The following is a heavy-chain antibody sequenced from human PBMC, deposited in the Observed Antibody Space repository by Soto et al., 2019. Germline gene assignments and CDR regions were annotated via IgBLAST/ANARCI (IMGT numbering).Heavy chain of an antibody. CDR2: IWSDGSRQ. CDR3: EGGTGYWGSSDY. J-gene: IGHJ4*02. V-gene: IGHV3-33*01. D-gene: IGHD3-9*01. CDR1: GFAFNNYG. Sequence: QVQLVESGGGVIQPGRSLRLSCATSGFAFNNYGMHWVRQAPGKGLEWVAVIWSDGSRQYYVDSVKGRFTISRDNYNNTLYLQMNSLRVDDTAVYYCEGGTGYWGSSDYWGQGTLVTVSS.